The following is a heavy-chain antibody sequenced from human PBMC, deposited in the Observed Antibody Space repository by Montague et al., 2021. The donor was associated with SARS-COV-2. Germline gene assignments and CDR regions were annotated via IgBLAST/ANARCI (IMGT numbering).Heavy chain of an antibody. V-gene: IGHV4-59*01. CDR1: GGSISSYY. Sequence: SETLSLTCTVSGGSISSYYRSWIRQPPGKGLEWIGYIYYGGSTXXXPSXXXRVTISVDTSKNQFSLKLSSVTAADTAVNYCARLSLGYCSGCRCFDAFDIWGQGTMVTVSS. D-gene: IGHD2-15*01. CDR2: IYYGGST. CDR3: ARLSLGYCSGCRCFDAFDI. J-gene: IGHJ3*02.